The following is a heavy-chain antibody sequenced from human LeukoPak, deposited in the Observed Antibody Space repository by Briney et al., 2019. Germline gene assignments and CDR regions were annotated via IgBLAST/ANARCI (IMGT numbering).Heavy chain of an antibody. CDR2: VSLGDSDA. D-gene: IGHD2-15*01. Sequence: GESLKISCEGSGYSFSSYWIGWVRQMPGKGLEWMGIVSLGDSDARYSPSFQGQVSISGDKSINTAYVHWSNLKASDTAIYYCARRACSGDSCLDYWGQGTLVTVSS. V-gene: IGHV5-51*01. CDR3: ARRACSGDSCLDY. CDR1: GYSFSSYW. J-gene: IGHJ4*02.